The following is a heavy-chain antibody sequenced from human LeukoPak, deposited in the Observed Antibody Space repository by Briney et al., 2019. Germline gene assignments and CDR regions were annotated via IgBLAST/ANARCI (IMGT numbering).Heavy chain of an antibody. J-gene: IGHJ4*02. CDR3: ARELDYDGPNGVDY. Sequence: GGSLRLSCAASGFTFSSYSMNWVRQAPGKGLEWVSSISSSSSYIYYADSAKGRFTITRDNAKNSLYLQMNSLRAEDTAVYYCARELDYDGPNGVDYWGQGTLVTVSS. D-gene: IGHD3/OR15-3a*01. V-gene: IGHV3-21*01. CDR1: GFTFSSYS. CDR2: ISSSSSYI.